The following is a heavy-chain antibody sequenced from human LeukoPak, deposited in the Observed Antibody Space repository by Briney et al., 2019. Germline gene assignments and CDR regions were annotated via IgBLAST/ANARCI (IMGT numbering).Heavy chain of an antibody. CDR1: GRSFSGYY. D-gene: IGHD3-16*02. CDR3: ARHRRAYDYVWGSYRYSWFDP. CDR2: INHSGST. Sequence: SETLSLTCAVYGRSFSGYYWSWIRQPPGKGLEWIGEINHSGSTNYNPSLKSRVTISVDTSKNQFSLKLSSVTAADTAVYYCARHRRAYDYVWGSYRYSWFDPWGQGTLVTVSS. V-gene: IGHV4-34*01. J-gene: IGHJ5*02.